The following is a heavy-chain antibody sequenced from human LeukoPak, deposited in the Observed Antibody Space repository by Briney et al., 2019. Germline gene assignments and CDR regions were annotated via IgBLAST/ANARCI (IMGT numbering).Heavy chain of an antibody. CDR2: ISGSGGST. V-gene: IGHV3-23*01. CDR3: AKDIKGGYYDSSGHYFDY. J-gene: IGHJ4*02. D-gene: IGHD3-22*01. CDR1: GFTFSSYA. Sequence: GGSLRLSCAASGFTFSSYAMSWVRRAPGKGLEWVSAISGSGGSTYYADSVKGRFTISRDNSKSTLYLQMNSLRAEDTAAYYCAKDIKGGYYDSSGHYFDYWGQGALVTVSS.